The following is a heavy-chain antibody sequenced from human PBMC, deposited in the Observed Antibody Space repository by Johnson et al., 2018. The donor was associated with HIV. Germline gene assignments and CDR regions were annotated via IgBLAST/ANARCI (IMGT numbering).Heavy chain of an antibody. CDR1: GFTFINAW. CDR3: ASDGWELLGVAAFEV. V-gene: IGHV3-15*02. CDR2: IKSKTDGGTT. D-gene: IGHD1-26*01. J-gene: IGHJ3*01. Sequence: VQLVESGGTLVKPGGSLSLSCAASGFTFINAWMTWVRQSPGKGLEWVGRIKSKTDGGTTDYAAPVKGRFTISRDTSKNTLYLQMNSLRPEDTAGYYCASDGWELLGVAAFEVWGQGTLVTVSS.